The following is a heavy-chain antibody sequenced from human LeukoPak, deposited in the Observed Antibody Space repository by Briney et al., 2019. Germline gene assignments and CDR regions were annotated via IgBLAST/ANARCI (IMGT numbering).Heavy chain of an antibody. J-gene: IGHJ1*01. CDR1: GFTFSNAW. CDR3: AKIDWGIAAAGSQH. Sequence: GSLRLSCAASGFTFSNAWMSWVRQAPGKGLEWVSAISGSGGSTYYADSVKGRFTISRDNSKNTLYLQMNSLRAEDTAVYYCAKIDWGIAAAGSQHWGQGTLVTVSS. CDR2: ISGSGGST. V-gene: IGHV3-23*01. D-gene: IGHD6-13*01.